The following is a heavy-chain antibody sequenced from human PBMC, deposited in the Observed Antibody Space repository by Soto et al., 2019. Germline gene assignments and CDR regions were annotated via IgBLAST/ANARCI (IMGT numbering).Heavy chain of an antibody. CDR3: ARASSGCFDY. D-gene: IGHD6-19*01. CDR1: GGAFSSYT. CDR2: IIPILGIA. J-gene: IGHJ4*02. Sequence: GASVTVYWKAAGGAFSSYTISWVRQAPGQGLEWMGRIIPILGIANYAQKFRGRVTITADKSTSTAYMELSSLRSEDTAVYYCARASSGCFDYWGQGTLVTVSS. V-gene: IGHV1-69*02.